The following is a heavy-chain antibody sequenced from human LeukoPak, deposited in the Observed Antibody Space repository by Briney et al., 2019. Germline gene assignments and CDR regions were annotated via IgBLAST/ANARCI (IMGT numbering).Heavy chain of an antibody. Sequence: SGTLSLTCTVSGGSISSYYWSWIRQPPGMGLEWIGSISYSGSTIYSPSLQSRVTISVDSSKKQFSLKVTSMTAADTAVYYCARRAWDAFDLWGQGTMVTVSS. CDR2: ISYSGST. J-gene: IGHJ3*01. CDR1: GGSISSYY. V-gene: IGHV4-59*01. CDR3: ARRAWDAFDL.